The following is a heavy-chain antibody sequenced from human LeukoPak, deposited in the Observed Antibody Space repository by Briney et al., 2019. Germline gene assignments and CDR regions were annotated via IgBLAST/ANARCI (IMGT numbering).Heavy chain of an antibody. V-gene: IGHV4-59*01. D-gene: IGHD6-13*01. CDR1: SGSISTYY. Sequence: SETLSLTCTVSSGSISTYYWSWIRQPPGKALECIGYIYYSGSTDYNPSLKSRVTVSVDTSKNQFSPKLISVTAADTAVYYCARVNSSSWYLDYWGQGTLVTVSS. J-gene: IGHJ4*02. CDR3: ARVNSSSWYLDY. CDR2: IYYSGST.